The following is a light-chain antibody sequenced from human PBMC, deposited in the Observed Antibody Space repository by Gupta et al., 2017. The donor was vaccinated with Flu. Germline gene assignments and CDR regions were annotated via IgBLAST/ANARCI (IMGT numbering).Light chain of an antibody. V-gene: IGKV3-11*01. CDR3: QQRSDWPIT. J-gene: IGKJ5*01. Sequence: GERATLSGRASQSVSTYLAWYQQKSGQAPRLLIYDASNRATGIPARISGSGSGTDFTLTISSLEPEDFAVYYCQQRSDWPITFGQGTRLEIK. CDR1: QSVSTY. CDR2: DAS.